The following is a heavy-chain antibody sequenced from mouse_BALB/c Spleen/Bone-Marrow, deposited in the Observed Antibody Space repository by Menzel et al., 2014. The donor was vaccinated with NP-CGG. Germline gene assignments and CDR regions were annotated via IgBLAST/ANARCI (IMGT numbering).Heavy chain of an antibody. V-gene: IGHV1S81*02. D-gene: IGHD1-2*01. J-gene: IGHJ1*01. CDR1: GYTFTNYF. CDR2: INPSNDTP. Sequence: VQVVESGAELVKPGASVKLSCRVSGYTFTNYFVYWVKQRPGQGLEWIGEINPSNDTPNFNEKFKSKATLTVDKSSSTAYMQLSSLTSEDSAVYYCTRSGYYGYGRYFDVWGAGTTVTVSS. CDR3: TRSGYYGYGRYFDV.